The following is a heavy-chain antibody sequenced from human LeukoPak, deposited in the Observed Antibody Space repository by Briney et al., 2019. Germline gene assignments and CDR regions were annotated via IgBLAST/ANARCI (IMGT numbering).Heavy chain of an antibody. V-gene: IGHV2-5*02. J-gene: IGHJ3*02. CDR2: IYWDDDK. CDR3: AHRLVMGDAFDI. D-gene: IGHD3-16*01. Sequence: SGPTLVNPTQTLTLTCILSGFSLSTHGVGVGWIRQPPGKALEWLALIYWDDDKRYSPSLKSRVTITKDTSKNQVVLTMTNMDPVDTATYYCAHRLVMGDAFDIWGQGTMVTVSS. CDR1: GFSLSTHGVG.